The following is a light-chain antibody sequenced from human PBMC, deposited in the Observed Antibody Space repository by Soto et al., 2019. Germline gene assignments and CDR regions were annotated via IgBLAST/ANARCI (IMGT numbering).Light chain of an antibody. V-gene: IGKV3-15*01. CDR3: QQYNNWSLT. CDR1: QSVSRN. Sequence: EVVMTQSPATLSVSPGERATLSCRASQSVSRNLAWYQQKPGQAPRLLIYGASTRATGIPARFSGSGSGTDFTLTISSLQSEYFAVYFCQQYNNWSLTFGGYTKVEI. J-gene: IGKJ4*01. CDR2: GAS.